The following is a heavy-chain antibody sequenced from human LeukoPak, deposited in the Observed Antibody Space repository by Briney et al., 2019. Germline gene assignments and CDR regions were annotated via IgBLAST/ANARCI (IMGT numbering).Heavy chain of an antibody. CDR2: ISYDGSNK. CDR3: AREAVAGTFDY. CDR1: GFTFSSYA. V-gene: IGHV3-30-3*01. J-gene: IGHJ4*02. D-gene: IGHD6-19*01. Sequence: GGSLRLSCAASGFTFSSYAMHWVRQAPGKGLEWAAVISYDGSNKYYADSVKGRFTISRDNSKNTLYLQMNSLRAEDTAVYYCAREAVAGTFDYWGQGTLVTVSS.